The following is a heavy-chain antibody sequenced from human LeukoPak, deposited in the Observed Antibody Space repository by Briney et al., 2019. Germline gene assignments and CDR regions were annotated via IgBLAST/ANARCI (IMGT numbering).Heavy chain of an antibody. CDR3: ARGSYSYGSFWDY. D-gene: IGHD5-18*01. J-gene: IGHJ4*02. Sequence: SETLSLTCTVSGGSISSSSYYWGWIRQPPGKGLEWIGSIYYSGSTYYNPSLKSRVTISVDTSKNQFSLKLSSVTAADTAVYYCARGSYSYGSFWDYWGQGTLVTVSS. CDR2: IYYSGST. CDR1: GGSISSSSYY. V-gene: IGHV4-39*07.